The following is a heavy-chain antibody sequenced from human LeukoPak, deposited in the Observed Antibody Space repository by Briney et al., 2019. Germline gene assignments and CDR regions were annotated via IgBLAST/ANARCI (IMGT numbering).Heavy chain of an antibody. CDR1: GYSFTTYW. CDR2: VYPDDSDA. D-gene: IGHD6-19*01. CDR3: ARLSSGWCFNY. Sequence: GESLKISCKGSGYSFTTYWIGWVRQMPGKGLEWMGIVYPDDSDARYSPSFQGQVTISVDKSINTAFLQWSSPKASGTAMYYCARLSSGWCFNYWGQGTLVTVSS. V-gene: IGHV5-51*01. J-gene: IGHJ4*02.